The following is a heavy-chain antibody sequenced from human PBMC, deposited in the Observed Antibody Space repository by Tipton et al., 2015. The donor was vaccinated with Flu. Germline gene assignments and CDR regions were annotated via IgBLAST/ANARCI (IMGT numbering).Heavy chain of an antibody. J-gene: IGHJ4*02. V-gene: IGHV1-18*01. CDR1: GYTFTTYG. CDR3: ARDIYGCDS. CDR2: IRPYNGHT. Sequence: LVQSGTEVKKPGASVKVSCKASGYTFTTYGISWVRQAPGQGLEWMGWIRPYNGHTNYAQKFQGRVTMTTDTSTNTAYMELRSLRSDDTAIYYCARDIYGCDSWGQGTLVTVSS. D-gene: IGHD3-10*01.